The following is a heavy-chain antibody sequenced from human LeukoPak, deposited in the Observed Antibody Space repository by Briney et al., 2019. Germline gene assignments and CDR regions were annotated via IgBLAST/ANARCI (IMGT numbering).Heavy chain of an antibody. CDR2: ISGSGDST. Sequence: GGSLRLSCAASGFTFSNYAMSWVRQAPGKVLEWVSAISGSGDSTYYADSVKGRFTISRDNSKNTLYLQMNSLRAEDTAVYYCAKDPHVLRFLEWLSAFDYWGQGTLVTVSS. CDR3: AKDPHVLRFLEWLSAFDY. D-gene: IGHD3-3*01. CDR1: GFTFSNYA. J-gene: IGHJ4*02. V-gene: IGHV3-23*01.